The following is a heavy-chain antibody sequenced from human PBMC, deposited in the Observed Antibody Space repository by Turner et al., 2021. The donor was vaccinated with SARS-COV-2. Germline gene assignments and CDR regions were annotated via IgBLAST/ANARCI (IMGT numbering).Heavy chain of an antibody. D-gene: IGHD3-3*01. Sequence: EVQLVESGGGLIRPGGSLRRSCAASGLTVSSNYMSWVRQAPGKGLEWVSVIYSGGSTYDADSVKGRFTISSDNYKNTLYLQMNSRRAEDTAVYYCARDLMEVGGMDVWGQGTTVTVSS. CDR1: GLTVSSNY. CDR2: IYSGGST. CDR3: ARDLMEVGGMDV. J-gene: IGHJ6*02. V-gene: IGHV3-53*01.